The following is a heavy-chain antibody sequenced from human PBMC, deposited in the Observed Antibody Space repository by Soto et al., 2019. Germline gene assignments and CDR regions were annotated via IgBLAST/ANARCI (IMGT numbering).Heavy chain of an antibody. CDR2: IYYSGST. J-gene: IGHJ4*02. V-gene: IGHV4-59*01. Sequence: SETLSLTCTVSGGSISSYYWSWIRQPPGKGLEWIGYIYYSGSTNYNPSLKSRVTISVDTSKNQFSLKLSSVTAADTAVYYCARGLWLGIDYWGQGTLVTVSS. D-gene: IGHD5-12*01. CDR1: GGSISSYY. CDR3: ARGLWLGIDY.